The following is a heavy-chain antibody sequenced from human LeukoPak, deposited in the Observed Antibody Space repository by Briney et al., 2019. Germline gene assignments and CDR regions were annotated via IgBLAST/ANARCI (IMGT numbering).Heavy chain of an antibody. J-gene: IGHJ4*02. CDR2: INGDGSTT. CDR3: AKDDYGSFDY. V-gene: IGHV3-74*01. CDR1: GFTFSNSW. D-gene: IGHD3-10*01. Sequence: GGSLRLSCAASGFTFSNSWTHWVRQAPGKGLVWVSRINGDGSTTNYADSVKGRFTISRDNARNTLYLQMNSLRPEDTAVYYCAKDDYGSFDYWGQGTLVTVSS.